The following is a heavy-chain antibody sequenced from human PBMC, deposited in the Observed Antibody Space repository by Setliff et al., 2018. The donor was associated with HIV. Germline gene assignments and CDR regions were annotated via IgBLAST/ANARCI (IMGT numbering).Heavy chain of an antibody. V-gene: IGHV3-23*01. J-gene: IGHJ4*02. CDR2: ILSTGERT. CDR1: AFTFSNYA. D-gene: IGHD3-22*01. CDR3: AKELAASGLGYFDS. Sequence: GESLKISCAASAFTFSNYAMSWVRQAPGEGLEWVSAILSTGERTFYADSVKGRFTISRDKSKNHVYLQMNSLRAEDTAEYYCAKELAASGLGYFDSWGRVFLVTVSS.